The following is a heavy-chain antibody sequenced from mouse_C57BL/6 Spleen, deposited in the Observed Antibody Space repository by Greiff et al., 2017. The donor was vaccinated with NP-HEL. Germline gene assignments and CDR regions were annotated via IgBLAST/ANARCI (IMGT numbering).Heavy chain of an antibody. V-gene: IGHV1-69*01. CDR3: ARKRGYGSSYWYFDV. CDR1: GYTFTSYW. D-gene: IGHD1-1*01. CDR2: IDPSDSYT. J-gene: IGHJ1*03. Sequence: QVQLKQPGAELVMPGASVKLSCKASGYTFTSYWMHWVKQRPGQGLEWIGEIDPSDSYTNYNQKFKGKSTLTVDKSSSTAYMQLSSLTSEDSAVYYCARKRGYGSSYWYFDVWGTGTTVTVSS.